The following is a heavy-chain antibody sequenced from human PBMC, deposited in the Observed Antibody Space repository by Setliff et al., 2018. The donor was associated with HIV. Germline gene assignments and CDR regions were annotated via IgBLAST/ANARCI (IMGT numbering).Heavy chain of an antibody. CDR2: MNPDSGNT. CDR3: ARTRSGGSSVYYYYYMDV. V-gene: IGHV1-8*03. CDR1: GYTFTKYD. Sequence: VASVKVSCKASGYTFTKYDINWVRQATGQGLEWMGWMNPDSGNTGSAQNFQGRLTITWNTSISTAYMELGSLGFDDTAVYFCARTRSGGSSVYYYYYMDVWGQGTAVTVS. D-gene: IGHD2-15*01. J-gene: IGHJ6*03.